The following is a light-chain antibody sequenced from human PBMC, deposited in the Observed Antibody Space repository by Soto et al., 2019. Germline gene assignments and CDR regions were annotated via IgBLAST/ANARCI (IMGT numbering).Light chain of an antibody. V-gene: IGKV3-15*01. J-gene: IGKJ1*01. CDR1: QSVSSN. Sequence: DIVLTLAPSTLSTTTLYIVPISFRASQSVSSNLAWYQQKPGQAPRLLIYGASTRATGTPARFSGSGSGTEFTLTISSLQSEDFAVYYCQQDNKWPRKFGDGGKADIK. CDR3: QQDNKWPRK. CDR2: GAS.